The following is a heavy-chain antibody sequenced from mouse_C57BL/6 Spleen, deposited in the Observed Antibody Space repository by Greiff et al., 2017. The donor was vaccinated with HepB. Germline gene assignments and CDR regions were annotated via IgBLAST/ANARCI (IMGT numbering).Heavy chain of an antibody. V-gene: IGHV1-55*01. CDR1: GYTFTSYW. D-gene: IGHD3-2*02. CDR3: ARGGGSGYWFAY. CDR2: IYPGSGST. J-gene: IGHJ3*01. Sequence: QVQLQQSGAELVKPGASVKMSCKASGYTFTSYWITWVKQRPGQGLEWIGDIYPGSGSTNYNEKFKSKATLTVDTSSSTAYMQLSSLTSEDSAVYYCARGGGSGYWFAYWGQGTLVTVSA.